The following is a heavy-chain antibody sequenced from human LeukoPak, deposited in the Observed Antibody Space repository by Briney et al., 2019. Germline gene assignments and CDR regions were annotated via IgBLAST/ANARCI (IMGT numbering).Heavy chain of an antibody. CDR2: INPNSGGT. J-gene: IGHJ4*02. D-gene: IGHD3-22*01. Sequence: ASVKVSCKASGYTFTGFYIHWVRQAPGQGLEWMGWINPNSGGTNYAQKFQGRVTMTRDTSISTAYMELRRLRSDGRAVYYCARGPPTIVVVITTGDFDYWGQGTLVTVSS. V-gene: IGHV1-2*02. CDR1: GYTFTGFY. CDR3: ARGPPTIVVVITTGDFDY.